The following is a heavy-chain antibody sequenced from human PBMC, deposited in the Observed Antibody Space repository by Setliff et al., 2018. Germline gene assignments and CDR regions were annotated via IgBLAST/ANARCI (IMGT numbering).Heavy chain of an antibody. CDR3: AKDIVVVPAATFDFWSGSYYMDV. V-gene: IGHV3-21*01. J-gene: IGHJ6*03. D-gene: IGHD2-2*01. CDR2: ISSSSSYI. Sequence: LRLSCAASGFTFSSYSMNWVRQAPGKGLEWVSSISSSSSYIYYADSVKGRFTISRDNAKNSLYLQMNSLRAEDTAVYYCAKDIVVVPAATFDFWSGSYYMDVWGKGTTVTVSS. CDR1: GFTFSSYS.